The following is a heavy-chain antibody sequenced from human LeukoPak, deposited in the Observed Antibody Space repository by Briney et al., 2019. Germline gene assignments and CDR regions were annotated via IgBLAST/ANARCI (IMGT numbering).Heavy chain of an antibody. CDR2: ISGSGGIT. CDR1: GFTFSSYA. CDR3: AKDRPSIAAAGRVVGWFDP. J-gene: IGHJ5*02. D-gene: IGHD6-13*01. V-gene: IGHV3-23*01. Sequence: RGSLRLSCAASGFTFSSYAMRWGRQAPGKGLEWVSAISGSGGITYYADSVKGRFTISRDNSKNTLYLQMNSLRAEDTAVYYCAKDRPSIAAAGRVVGWFDPWGQGTLVTVSS.